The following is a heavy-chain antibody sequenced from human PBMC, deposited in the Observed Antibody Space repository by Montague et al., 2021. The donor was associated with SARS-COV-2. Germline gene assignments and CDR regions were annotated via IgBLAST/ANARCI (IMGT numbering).Heavy chain of an antibody. V-gene: IGHV5-51*01. CDR2: ICPGDSDT. CDR1: GYSFNSNW. J-gene: IGHJ4*02. Sequence: QSGAEVKKPGESLKISCKGSGYSFNSNWIGWVRQMPGKGLEWMGVICPGDSDTRYSLSFQDQVTISADKSISTAYLQWSSLMASDTAMYFCARLGGSSWYYFDYWGQGTLVTVSS. D-gene: IGHD6-13*01. CDR3: ARLGGSSWYYFDY.